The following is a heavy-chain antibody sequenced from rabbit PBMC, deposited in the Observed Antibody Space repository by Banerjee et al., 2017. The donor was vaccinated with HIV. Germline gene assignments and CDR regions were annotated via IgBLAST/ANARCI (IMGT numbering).Heavy chain of an antibody. CDR1: GFSFSSNA. Sequence: QSLEESGGDLVKPGASLTLTCTASGFSFSSNAMCWVRQAPGKGLEWIACIYAGSSGSTYYANWAKGRFTISKTSSTTVTLQMTSLTAADTATYFCAREPWTTSDWGKDLWGPGTLVTVS. V-gene: IGHV1S40*01. D-gene: IGHD4-1*01. CDR3: AREPWTTSDWGKDL. CDR2: IYAGSSGST. J-gene: IGHJ6*01.